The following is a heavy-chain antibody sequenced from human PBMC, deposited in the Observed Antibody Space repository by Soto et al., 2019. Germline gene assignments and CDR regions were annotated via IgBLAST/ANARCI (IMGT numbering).Heavy chain of an antibody. V-gene: IGHV3-30*18. CDR2: ISYDGSNT. Sequence: GGSLRLSCAASGFTFSSYAMSWVLQAPGKGLEWVAIISYDGSNTYYADSVKGRFTISRDNSKNTLYLQMNSLRAEDTSVYYCAKEGGLSGSYYISSSYYFDYWGQGP. CDR3: AKEGGLSGSYYISSSYYFDY. J-gene: IGHJ4*02. D-gene: IGHD1-26*01. CDR1: GFTFSSYA.